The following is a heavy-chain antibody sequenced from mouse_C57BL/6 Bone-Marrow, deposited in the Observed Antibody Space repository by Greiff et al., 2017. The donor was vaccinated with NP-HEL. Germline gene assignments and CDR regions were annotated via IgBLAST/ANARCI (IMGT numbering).Heavy chain of an antibody. Sequence: EVQLQQSGPELVKPGASVKISCKASGYTFTDYYMNWVKQSHGKSLEWIGDINPNNGGTSYNQKFKGKATLTVDKSSSTAYMELRSLTSEDSAVYYCARERSMVTYRGAWFAYWGQGTLVTVSA. V-gene: IGHV1-26*01. D-gene: IGHD2-1*01. CDR1: GYTFTDYY. CDR3: ARERSMVTYRGAWFAY. J-gene: IGHJ3*01. CDR2: INPNNGGT.